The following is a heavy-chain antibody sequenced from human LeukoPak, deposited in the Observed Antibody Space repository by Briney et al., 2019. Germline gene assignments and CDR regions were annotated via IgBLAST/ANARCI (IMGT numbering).Heavy chain of an antibody. Sequence: SVKVSCKCCGYIFTRYYMHWVRQAAGQGLEWMGWINHNSCDTNYAQKFHGRVTMTRHRPISTAYVELSRLTSGDTAVYYCARDGGSVRGDAFDIWGQGTMVTVSS. CDR2: INHNSCDT. V-gene: IGHV1-2*02. J-gene: IGHJ3*02. CDR3: ARDGGSVRGDAFDI. CDR1: GYIFTRYY. D-gene: IGHD1-26*01.